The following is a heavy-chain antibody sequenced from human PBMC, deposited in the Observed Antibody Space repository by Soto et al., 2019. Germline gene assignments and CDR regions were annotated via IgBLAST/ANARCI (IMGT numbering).Heavy chain of an antibody. CDR1: GDSFSSFA. CDR3: ARPYYDSSGYYLWYFEY. CDR2: IIPNFDTP. D-gene: IGHD3-22*01. J-gene: IGHJ4*02. Sequence: QVQLVQSGAEVKKPGSSVKISCKASGDSFSSFAVTWVRQAPGQGLEWMGGIIPNFDTPKYAQKFQGRVTIIADKSTRTPYMQLSSLRSEDTAVYYCARPYYDSSGYYLWYFEYWGQGTLVTVSS. V-gene: IGHV1-69*06.